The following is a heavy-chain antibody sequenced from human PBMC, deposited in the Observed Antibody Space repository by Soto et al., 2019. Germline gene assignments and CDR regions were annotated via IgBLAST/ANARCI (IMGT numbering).Heavy chain of an antibody. J-gene: IGHJ4*02. D-gene: IGHD4-17*01. V-gene: IGHV3-49*03. CDR1: GFTFGDYA. CDR2: IRSKAYGGTT. Sequence: GGSLRLSCTASGFTFGDYAMSWFRQAPGKGLEWVGFIRSKAYGGTTEYAASVKGRFTISRDDSKSIAYLQMNSLKTEDTAVYYCTRPSHDYGDGGFDYWGQGTLVTVSS. CDR3: TRPSHDYGDGGFDY.